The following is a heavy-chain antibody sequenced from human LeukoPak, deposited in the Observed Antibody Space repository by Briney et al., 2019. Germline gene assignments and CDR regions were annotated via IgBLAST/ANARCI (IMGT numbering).Heavy chain of an antibody. J-gene: IGHJ4*02. Sequence: PSETLSLTCTVSGGSISNKYWSWIRQPPGKGLEWIGYIYYSGSTNYSPSLKSRVSISIDPSKNQFSLKLTSVTAADTAVYYCARDPTYWGQGILVTVSS. CDR3: ARDPTY. CDR1: GGSISNKY. V-gene: IGHV4-59*01. CDR2: IYYSGST.